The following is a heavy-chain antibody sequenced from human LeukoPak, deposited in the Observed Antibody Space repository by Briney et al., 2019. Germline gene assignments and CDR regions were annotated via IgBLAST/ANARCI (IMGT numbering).Heavy chain of an antibody. CDR1: GGSINSYY. CDR3: ATGYGDFRVEGRYFYS. J-gene: IGHJ4*02. CDR2: IYSSGST. V-gene: IGHV4-59*01. D-gene: IGHD4-17*01. Sequence: SSETLSLTCTVSGGSINSYYWSWVRQPPGKGLEWIGYIYSSGSTNVNPSLKSRVTMSVDTSKKHFFLKLNSVTAADTAVYYCATGYGDFRVEGRYFYSWGQGTLVTVSS.